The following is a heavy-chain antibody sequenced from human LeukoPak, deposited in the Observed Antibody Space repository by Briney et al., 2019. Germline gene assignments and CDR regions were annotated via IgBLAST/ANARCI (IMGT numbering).Heavy chain of an antibody. V-gene: IGHV5-51*01. CDR3: ARLPYCGGDCYPNWFDT. J-gene: IGHJ5*02. CDR1: GYIFSNYW. D-gene: IGHD2-21*02. Sequence: GESLKISCQASGYIFSNYWIGWVRQMPGKGLEWMAIIYPGDSETKYSPSFQGQVTISVDKSISTTYLQWSSVKASDTAMYYCARLPYCGGDCYPNWFDTWGQGTLVTVSS. CDR2: IYPGDSET.